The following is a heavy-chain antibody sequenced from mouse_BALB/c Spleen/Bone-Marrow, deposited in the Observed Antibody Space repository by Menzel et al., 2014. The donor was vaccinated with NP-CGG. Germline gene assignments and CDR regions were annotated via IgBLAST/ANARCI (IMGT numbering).Heavy chain of an antibody. J-gene: IGHJ2*01. D-gene: IGHD1-1*01. CDR3: TREGYYGSSYVDY. Sequence: QVQLQQPGAELVRPGASVKLSCKASGYTFTSYWINWVKQRPGQGLEWIGNIYPSDSYTNYNQKFKDKATLTVDKSSSTAYMQLSSPTSEDSAVYYGTREGYYGSSYVDYWGQGTTLTVSS. CDR1: GYTFTSYW. V-gene: IGHV1-69*02. CDR2: IYPSDSYT.